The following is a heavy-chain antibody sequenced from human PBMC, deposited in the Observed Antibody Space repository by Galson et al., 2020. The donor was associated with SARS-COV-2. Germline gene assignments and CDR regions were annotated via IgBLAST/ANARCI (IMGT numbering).Heavy chain of an antibody. D-gene: IGHD1-1*01. Sequence: GESLKISCAASGFTFSGYAMTWVRQAPGKGLEWVSTISGGGSITYYADSVKGRFTISRDNSKNTLYLQMNSLRADDTAVYYCAKRASGTGTPRTFDYWGQGTLVTVSS. CDR3: AKRASGTGTPRTFDY. J-gene: IGHJ4*02. CDR2: ISGGGSIT. V-gene: IGHV3-23*01. CDR1: GFTFSGYA.